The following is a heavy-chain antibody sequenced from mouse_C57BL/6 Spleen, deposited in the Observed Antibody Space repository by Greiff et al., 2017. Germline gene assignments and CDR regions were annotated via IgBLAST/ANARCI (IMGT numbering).Heavy chain of an antibody. V-gene: IGHV1-64*01. D-gene: IGHD1-1*01. J-gene: IGHJ2*01. CDR3: ASGGSSLYYYDY. CDR2: IHPNSGST. Sequence: QVQLKQPGAELVKPGASVKLSCKASGYTFTSYWMHWVKQRPGQGLEWIGMIHPNSGSTNYNEKFKSKATLTVDKSSSTAYMQLSSLTSEDSAVYYCASGGSSLYYYDYWGQGTTLTVSS. CDR1: GYTFTSYW.